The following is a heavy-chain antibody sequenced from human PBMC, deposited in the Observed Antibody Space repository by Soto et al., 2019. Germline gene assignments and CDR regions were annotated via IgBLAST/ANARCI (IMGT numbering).Heavy chain of an antibody. CDR2: MIPIFGTA. V-gene: IGHV1-69*13. D-gene: IGHD2-15*01. Sequence: SVKVSCKASGGTFSSYAISWVRQAPGQGLEWMGGMIPIFGTANYAQKFQGRVTITADESTSTAYMELSSLRSEDTAVYYCASRGYCSGGSCYQPLTDYYYGMDVWGQGTTVTVSS. CDR3: ASRGYCSGGSCYQPLTDYYYGMDV. J-gene: IGHJ6*02. CDR1: GGTFSSYA.